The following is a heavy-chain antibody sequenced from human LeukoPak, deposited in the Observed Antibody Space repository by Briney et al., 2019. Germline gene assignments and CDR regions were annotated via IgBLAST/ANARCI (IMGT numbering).Heavy chain of an antibody. V-gene: IGHV4-61*02. CDR2: IYTSGST. D-gene: IGHD3-22*01. J-gene: IGHJ4*02. Sequence: SQTLSLTCTVSGGSISSGSYYWSWIRQPAGKGLEWIGRIYTSGSTNYNPSLKSRVTISVDTSKNQFSLKLSTVTAADTAVYYRSAEPQDYYDSSGYSDYWGQGTLVTVSS. CDR3: SAEPQDYYDSSGYSDY. CDR1: GGSISSGSYY.